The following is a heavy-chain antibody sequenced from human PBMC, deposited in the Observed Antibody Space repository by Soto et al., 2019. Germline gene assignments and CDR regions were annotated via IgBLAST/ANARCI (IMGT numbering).Heavy chain of an antibody. CDR1: GYTFTNYW. CDR3: AASIFYYGMDV. CDR2: IYPGDSDT. Sequence: AESLNISCKVCGYTFTNYWIGWVLQMPGKGLEWMGIIYPGDSDTKYNPSFQCQVTISADKSITTTYLQWSSLKASDTAIYSCAASIFYYGMDVWGQGTTVTGSS. V-gene: IGHV5-51*01. J-gene: IGHJ6*02.